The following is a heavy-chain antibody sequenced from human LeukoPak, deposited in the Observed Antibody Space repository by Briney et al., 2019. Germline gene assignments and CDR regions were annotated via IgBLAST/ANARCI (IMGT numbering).Heavy chain of an antibody. Sequence: GGSLRLSCAAPGFTFSSYWMSWVRQAPGKGLEWVANIKQDGSEKYYVDSVKGRFTISRDNAKNSLYLQMNSLRAEATAVYYCAGDRDLVVVPAAYYYYYYGTGVWGQGTTVTVSS. CDR2: IKQDGSEK. CDR1: GFTFSSYW. V-gene: IGHV3-7*01. J-gene: IGHJ6*02. D-gene: IGHD2-2*01. CDR3: AGDRDLVVVPAAYYYYYYGTGV.